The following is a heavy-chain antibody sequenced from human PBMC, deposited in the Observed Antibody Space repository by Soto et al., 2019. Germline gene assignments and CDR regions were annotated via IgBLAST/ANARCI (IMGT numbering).Heavy chain of an antibody. CDR2: SRDKPQGYST. D-gene: IGHD3-22*01. CDR1: GFTLSDHY. CDR3: VRATYFSDSSGYTRCLDY. Sequence: GGSLRLSCAVSGFTLSDHYIDWVRQAPGKGPEWVGRSRDKPQGYSTAYAASVKGRFTTSRDESKNSAYLQMNSLKTEDTAVYYCVRATYFSDSSGYTRCLDYWGQGTLVTVSS. J-gene: IGHJ4*02. V-gene: IGHV3-72*01.